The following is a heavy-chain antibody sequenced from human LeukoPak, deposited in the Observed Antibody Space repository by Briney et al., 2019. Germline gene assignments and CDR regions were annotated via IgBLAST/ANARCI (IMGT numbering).Heavy chain of an antibody. Sequence: GGSLRLSCAASGFTFTSYAMIWVRQAPVKGLEWVSAISGSGGYTYYADSVKGRFTISRDNSKNTLYLQINSLRAEDTAVYYCAKVVAAANYYYYGMDVWGQGTTVTVSS. CDR2: ISGSGGYT. CDR1: GFTFTSYA. J-gene: IGHJ6*02. CDR3: AKVVAAANYYYYGMDV. D-gene: IGHD6-13*01. V-gene: IGHV3-23*01.